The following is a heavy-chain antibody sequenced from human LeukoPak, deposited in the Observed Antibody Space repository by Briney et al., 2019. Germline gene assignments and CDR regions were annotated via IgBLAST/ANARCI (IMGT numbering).Heavy chain of an antibody. Sequence: GGSLRLSCAASGFTFSTHGMHWVRQAPGKGLEWVAFIRYDGINKYYADSVKGRFTISRDSFKNTLYLQMNSLRPEDTAVYYCAKEGDYYGSGSYLIAYWGQGTLVTVSS. CDR1: GFTFSTHG. CDR3: AKEGDYYGSGSYLIAY. J-gene: IGHJ4*02. D-gene: IGHD3-10*01. CDR2: IRYDGINK. V-gene: IGHV3-30*02.